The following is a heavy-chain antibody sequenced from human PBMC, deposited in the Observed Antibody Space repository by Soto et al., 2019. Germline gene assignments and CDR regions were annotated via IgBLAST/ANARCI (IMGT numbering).Heavy chain of an antibody. V-gene: IGHV4-59*08. D-gene: IGHD2-15*01. CDR1: GGSISSYY. J-gene: IGHJ6*02. CDR3: ARGGYYYYYGMDV. CDR2: IYYSGST. Sequence: SETLSLTCTVSGGSISSYYWSWIRQPPGKGLEWIGYIYYSGSTNYNPSLKSRVTISVDTSKNQFSLKLSSVTAADTAVYYCARGGYYYYYGMDVWGQGTTVTVSS.